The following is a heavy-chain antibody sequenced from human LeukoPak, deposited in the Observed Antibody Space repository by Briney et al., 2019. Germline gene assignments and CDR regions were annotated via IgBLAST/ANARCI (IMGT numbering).Heavy chain of an antibody. CDR1: GYSFNIYE. CDR2: VNPNSGDT. V-gene: IGHV1-8*01. CDR3: SRGPRFDP. Sequence: ASVTVSCKASGYSFNIYEINWVRQAPGQGLEWMGWVNPNSGDTDYAQKFQGRLTMTRNTSISTAYMELSGLRLEDTAVYYCSRGPRFDPWGQGTQVTVSS. J-gene: IGHJ5*02.